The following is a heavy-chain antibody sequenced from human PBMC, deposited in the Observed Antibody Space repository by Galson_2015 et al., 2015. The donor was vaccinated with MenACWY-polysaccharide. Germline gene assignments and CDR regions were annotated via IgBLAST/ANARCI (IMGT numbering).Heavy chain of an antibody. D-gene: IGHD6-19*01. V-gene: IGHV3-30-3*01. J-gene: IGHJ6*03. CDR3: ARGGWYYMDV. CDR1: GFTLSSYA. CDR2: ISYDGNNK. Sequence: SLRLSCAASGFTLSSYAMHWARQAPGKGLEWVTVISYDGNNKYYPESGKGRFTISRDISKNTVYLQMNSLRTEDTALYYCARGGWYYMDVWGKGTTVTVSS.